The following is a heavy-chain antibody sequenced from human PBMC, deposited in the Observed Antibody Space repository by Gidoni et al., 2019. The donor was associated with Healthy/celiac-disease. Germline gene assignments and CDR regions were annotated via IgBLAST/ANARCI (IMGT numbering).Heavy chain of an antibody. V-gene: IGHV3-9*01. Sequence: EVQLVESGGGLVQPGRSLRLSCEASGFTFDDYAMHWVRQAPGKGLECVSGISWNSGSIGYADSVKGRFTISRDNAKNSLYLQMNRLRAEDTALYYCAKDSFYYYYGMDVWGQGTTVTVSS. CDR3: AKDSFYYYYGMDV. CDR2: ISWNSGSI. CDR1: GFTFDDYA. J-gene: IGHJ6*02.